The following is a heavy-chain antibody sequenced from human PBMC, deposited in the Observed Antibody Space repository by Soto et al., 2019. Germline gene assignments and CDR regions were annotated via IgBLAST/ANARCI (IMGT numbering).Heavy chain of an antibody. CDR2: VNPIVSMS. CDR1: GDTFNFYS. J-gene: IGHJ4*02. CDR3: AYSYGSGYRAFDY. Sequence: QVQLVQSGAEVKRPGPSVKVSCKASGDTFNFYSINWVRQAPGLVLEWMGRVNPIVSMSNYAQKFQDRVTMTADKSTSTAYKELSSLRSEDTAIYYCAYSYGSGYRAFDYWGQGALVTVSS. V-gene: IGHV1-69*02. D-gene: IGHD3-10*01.